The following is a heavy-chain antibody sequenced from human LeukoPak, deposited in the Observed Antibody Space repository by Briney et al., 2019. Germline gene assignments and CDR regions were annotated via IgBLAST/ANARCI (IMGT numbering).Heavy chain of an antibody. Sequence: GGSLRLSCAASGFTFSQYWMSWVRQAPGKGLEWVANINEDGSNKWHLGSVKGRFTVSRDNARNSLYLQMNSLRVEDTAVYYCTRVIVAVPGYFDYFDFWGQGVLVTVSS. D-gene: IGHD6-19*01. J-gene: IGHJ4*02. CDR1: GFTFSQYW. CDR2: INEDGSNK. V-gene: IGHV3-7*01. CDR3: TRVIVAVPGYFDYFDF.